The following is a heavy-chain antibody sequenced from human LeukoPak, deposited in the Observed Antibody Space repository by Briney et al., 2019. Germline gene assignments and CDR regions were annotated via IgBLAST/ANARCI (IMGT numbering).Heavy chain of an antibody. V-gene: IGHV3-23*01. CDR3: AKGHCSSTICYIGDYFDY. D-gene: IGHD2-2*02. J-gene: IGHJ4*02. CDR1: GFTFSSYA. CDR2: ISGSGGST. Sequence: PGGSLRLSCAASGFTFSSYAMSWVRQAPWKGLEWVSAISGSGGSTYYADSVKGRFTISRDNSKNTLYLQMNSLRAEDTAVYYCAKGHCSSTICYIGDYFDYWGPGTLVTVSS.